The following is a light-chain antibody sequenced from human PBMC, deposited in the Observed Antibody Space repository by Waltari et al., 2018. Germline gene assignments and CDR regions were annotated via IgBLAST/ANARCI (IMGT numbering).Light chain of an antibody. CDR2: WAS. Sequence: DIVMTQSPDSLSVSLGERATINCKSSQSVLHSSNNKNFLSWYQQRPGQPPKLLIYWASTRESGVPDRFSGSGSGTDFTLTISSLQAEDVAIYYCHQYSSSSRTFGQGTKLEIK. J-gene: IGKJ2*01. V-gene: IGKV4-1*01. CDR3: HQYSSSSRT. CDR1: QSVLHSSNNKNF.